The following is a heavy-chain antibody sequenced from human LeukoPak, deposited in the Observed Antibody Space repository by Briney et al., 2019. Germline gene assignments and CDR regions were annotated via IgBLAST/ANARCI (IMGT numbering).Heavy chain of an antibody. CDR3: ARDWYSSSWPDYYYYYMDV. CDR1: GYTFTIYG. V-gene: IGHV1-18*01. Sequence: ASVKVSCKASGYTFTIYGNSWVRQAPGQGLEWMGWISAYKGNTNYAQKLQCRVTMTTDTSTNTAYMELRSLRSDDPAVYYCARDWYSSSWPDYYYYYMDVWGKGTTVTVSS. J-gene: IGHJ6*03. D-gene: IGHD6-13*01. CDR2: ISAYKGNT.